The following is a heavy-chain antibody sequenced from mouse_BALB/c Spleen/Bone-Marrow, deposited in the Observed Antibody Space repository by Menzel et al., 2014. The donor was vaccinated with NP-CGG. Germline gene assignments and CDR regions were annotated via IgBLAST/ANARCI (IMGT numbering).Heavy chain of an antibody. D-gene: IGHD6-2*01. CDR3: ARGGSLPGGFAY. J-gene: IGHJ3*01. V-gene: IGHV5-17*02. CDR1: GFTFNNFG. CDR2: ISSGSNTI. Sequence: EVKLVESGGGLVQPGGSRKLSCAASGFTFNNFGMHWVRQAPEKRLEWVAYISSGSNTIYYADTVKGRFTISRDNPKNTLFLQMTSLRSEDTAKYYCARGGSLPGGFAYWGQGTLVTVSA.